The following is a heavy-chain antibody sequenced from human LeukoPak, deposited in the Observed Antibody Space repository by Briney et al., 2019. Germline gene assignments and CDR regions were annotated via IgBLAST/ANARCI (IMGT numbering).Heavy chain of an antibody. Sequence: GGSLRLSCAASGFKFNSKWMTWVRQAPGKGLEWVANINQDGSEKYCADSVKGRFTISRDNAKSSLYLEMSGLRVEDTAVYYCADPPSDYWGQGTLAAVSS. CDR1: GFKFNSKW. CDR3: ADPPSDY. J-gene: IGHJ4*02. CDR2: INQDGSEK. V-gene: IGHV3-7*01.